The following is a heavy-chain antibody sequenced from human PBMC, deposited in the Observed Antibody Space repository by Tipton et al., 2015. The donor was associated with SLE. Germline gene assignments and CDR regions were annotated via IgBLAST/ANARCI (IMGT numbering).Heavy chain of an antibody. CDR2: LSSSGST. V-gene: IGHV4-4*07. J-gene: IGHJ5*01. D-gene: IGHD2-2*02. CDR1: GGSISSYY. CDR3: ARATYCSSTSCYNGGWFDS. Sequence: TLSLTCTVSGGSISSYYWAWIRQPAGKGLEWIGRLSSSGSTNYNPSLKSRVTMSADTSKNQFSLRLTSVTAADTAVYYCARATYCSSTSCYNGGWFDSWGQGTRVTVSS.